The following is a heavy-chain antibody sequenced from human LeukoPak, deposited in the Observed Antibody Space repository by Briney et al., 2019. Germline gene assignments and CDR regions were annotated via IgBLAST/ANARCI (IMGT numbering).Heavy chain of an antibody. Sequence: GGSLTLSCAASGFTFIYYAMLWVRRAPGRGLVGMSGIRSGGYTTFYADSVKGRFTVSRDNSRNTMFLKMNSLTGEDTAVYYCAKSVAGKGDLLGAEPDYWGQGVLVSVSS. V-gene: IGHV3-23*01. CDR2: IRSGGYTT. CDR1: GFTFIYYA. CDR3: AKSVAGKGDLLGAEPDY. J-gene: IGHJ4*02. D-gene: IGHD6-19*01.